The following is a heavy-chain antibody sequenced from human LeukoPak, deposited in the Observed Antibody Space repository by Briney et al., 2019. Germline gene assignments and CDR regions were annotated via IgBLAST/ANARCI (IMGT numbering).Heavy chain of an antibody. D-gene: IGHD1-1*01. CDR3: ARDTGNWNSDL. J-gene: IGHJ2*01. V-gene: IGHV4-59*01. CDR1: GGSISSYY. CDR2: IYYSGYP. Sequence: SETLSLTCTVSGGSISSYYWGWIRQPPGKGVEWIGNIYYSGYPYYNPSLKSRVTISVDTSKNQFSLRLSSVTAADTAVYYCARDTGNWNSDLWGRGTLVTVSS.